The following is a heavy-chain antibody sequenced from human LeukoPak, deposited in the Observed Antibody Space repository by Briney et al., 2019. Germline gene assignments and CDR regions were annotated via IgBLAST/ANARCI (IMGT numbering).Heavy chain of an antibody. CDR1: GFTFSSYG. J-gene: IGHJ4*02. CDR2: IWYDGSNK. V-gene: IGHV3-33*01. Sequence: GRSLRLSCAASGFTFSSYGMHWVREAPGKGLEWVAVIWYDGSNKYYADSVKGRFTISRDNSKNTLYLQMSSLRAEDTAVYYCARDSSSWYGFDYWGQGTLVTVSS. CDR3: ARDSSSWYGFDY. D-gene: IGHD6-13*01.